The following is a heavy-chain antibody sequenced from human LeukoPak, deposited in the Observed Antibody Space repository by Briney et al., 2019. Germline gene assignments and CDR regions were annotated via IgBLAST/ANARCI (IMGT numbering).Heavy chain of an antibody. J-gene: IGHJ4*02. Sequence: GRSLRLSCAASGFTFSSYAMHWVRQAPGKGLEWVAVISYDGSNKCYADSVKGRFTISRDSSKNTLYLQMNSLRAEDTAVYYCARDGYGDHVLGYFDYWGQGTLVTVSS. CDR2: ISYDGSNK. CDR3: ARDGYGDHVLGYFDY. V-gene: IGHV3-30-3*01. D-gene: IGHD4-17*01. CDR1: GFTFSSYA.